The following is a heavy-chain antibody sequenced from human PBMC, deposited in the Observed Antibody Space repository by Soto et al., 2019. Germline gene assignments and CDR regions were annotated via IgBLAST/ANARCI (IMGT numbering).Heavy chain of an antibody. D-gene: IGHD6-13*01. CDR1: GFTFSSYA. CDR2: ISGSGGST. CDR3: AKDSLAGSWLDYYYYGMDV. Sequence: GGSLRLSCAASGFTFSSYAMSWVRQAPGKGLEWVSAISGSGGSTYYADSVKGRFTISRDNSKNTLYLQMNSLRAEDTAVYYCAKDSLAGSWLDYYYYGMDVWGQGTTVTVSS. J-gene: IGHJ6*02. V-gene: IGHV3-23*01.